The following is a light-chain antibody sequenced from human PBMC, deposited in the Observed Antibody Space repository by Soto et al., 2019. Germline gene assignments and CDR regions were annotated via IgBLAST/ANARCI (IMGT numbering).Light chain of an antibody. Sequence: QSVLTQPPSVSGAPGQRVTISCTGSSSNIGAGYDVHWYQQLPGTAPKLLIYDNSNRPSGVPDRFSGSKSGTSASLAITGLQAEEEADYYCQSYDNSLGAWVFGGGTKLTVL. CDR2: DNS. CDR1: SSNIGAGYD. V-gene: IGLV1-40*01. J-gene: IGLJ3*02. CDR3: QSYDNSLGAWV.